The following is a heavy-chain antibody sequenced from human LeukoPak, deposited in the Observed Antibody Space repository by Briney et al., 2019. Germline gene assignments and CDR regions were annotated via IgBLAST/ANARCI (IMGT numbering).Heavy chain of an antibody. CDR1: GFTFGSYE. V-gene: IGHV3-48*03. Sequence: GGSLRLSCAASGFTFGSYEMNWVRQAPGKGLEWVSYINSGSSAKYYAASVKGRFIISRDDAKNSLYLQMNSLRAEDTAVYYCARWSRFLEWLSPDGFDIWGQGTMVTVSS. J-gene: IGHJ3*02. CDR3: ARWSRFLEWLSPDGFDI. CDR2: INSGSSAK. D-gene: IGHD3-3*01.